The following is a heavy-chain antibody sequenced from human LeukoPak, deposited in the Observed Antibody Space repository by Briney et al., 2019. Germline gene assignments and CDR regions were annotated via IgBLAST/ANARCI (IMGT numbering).Heavy chain of an antibody. D-gene: IGHD1-26*01. Sequence: PGGSLRLSCAASGFTFDDYAMHWVRQAPGKGLEWVSAISWNSGSIDYADSVKGRFTISRDNAKNSLYLQMNSLRAEDTALYYCAKDETAHIVGAIWRNWGQGTLVTVSS. CDR1: GFTFDDYA. J-gene: IGHJ4*02. CDR2: ISWNSGSI. CDR3: AKDETAHIVGAIWRN. V-gene: IGHV3-9*01.